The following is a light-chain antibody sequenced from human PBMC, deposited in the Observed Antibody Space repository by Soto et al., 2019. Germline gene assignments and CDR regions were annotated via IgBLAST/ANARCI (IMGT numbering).Light chain of an antibody. CDR2: DVS. J-gene: IGKJ1*01. Sequence: DIQMTQSPSTLSASVGDRVTITCRASQSISGWLAWYKQKPGKAPKLLIYDVSSLESGVPSRFRGSGSGTEFTLAISSLKPDDFATYYCQQYNSYPWTFGQGTKVDIK. V-gene: IGKV1-5*01. CDR3: QQYNSYPWT. CDR1: QSISGW.